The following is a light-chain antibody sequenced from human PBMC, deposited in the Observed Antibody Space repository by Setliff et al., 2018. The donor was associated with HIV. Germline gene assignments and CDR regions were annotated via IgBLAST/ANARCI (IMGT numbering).Light chain of an antibody. V-gene: IGLV2-14*01. CDR3: NSFTSSSAYVL. CDR2: EVT. CDR1: SSDVGGYKY. Sequence: QSAMTQPASVSGSPGQSITISCTGTSSDVGGYKYVSWYKQYPGKAPKLIIYEVTNRPSGVSNRFSGSKSGNTASLTISGLQAEDEADYYCNSFTSSSAYVLFGGGTKGTV. J-gene: IGLJ2*01.